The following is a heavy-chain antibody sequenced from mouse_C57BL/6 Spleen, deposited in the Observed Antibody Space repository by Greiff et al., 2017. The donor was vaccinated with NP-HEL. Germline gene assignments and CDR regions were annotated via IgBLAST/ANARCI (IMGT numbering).Heavy chain of an antibody. CDR2: ISDGGSYT. D-gene: IGHD4-1*02. Sequence: EVQGVESGGGLVKPGGSLKLSCAASGFTFSSYAMSWVRQTPEKRLEWVATISDGGSYTYYPDNVKGRFTISRDNAKNNLYLQMSHLKSEDTAMYYCARVQLGLYAMDYWGQGTSVTVSS. J-gene: IGHJ4*01. V-gene: IGHV5-4*01. CDR1: GFTFSSYA. CDR3: ARVQLGLYAMDY.